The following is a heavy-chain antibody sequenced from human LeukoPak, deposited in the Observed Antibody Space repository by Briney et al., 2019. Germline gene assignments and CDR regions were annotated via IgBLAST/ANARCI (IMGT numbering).Heavy chain of an antibody. J-gene: IGHJ4*02. CDR2: IKQDGSEK. D-gene: IGHD3-9*01. V-gene: IGHV3-7*01. CDR3: ARDYYDILTGYYKGDY. Sequence: GGSLRLSCAASGFTFSSYAMSWVRQAPGKGLGWVANIKQDGSEKYYVDSVKGRFTISRDNAKNSLYLQMNSLRAEDTAVYYCARDYYDILTGYYKGDYWGQGTLVTVSS. CDR1: GFTFSSYA.